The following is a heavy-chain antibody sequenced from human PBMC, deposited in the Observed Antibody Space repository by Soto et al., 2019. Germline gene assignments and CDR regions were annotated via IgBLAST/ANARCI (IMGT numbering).Heavy chain of an antibody. CDR2: IIPIFGTA. V-gene: IGHV1-69*01. CDR3: ARGVYYYDSSGYYYGDWYFDL. CDR1: GGTFSSYA. J-gene: IGHJ2*01. Sequence: QVQLVQSGAEVKKPGSSVKVSCKASGGTFSSYAISWVRQAPGQGLEWMGGIIPIFGTANYAQKIQGRVTITSDESTSTAYMELSSLRSEDTAVYYCARGVYYYDSSGYYYGDWYFDLWGRGTLVTVSS. D-gene: IGHD3-22*01.